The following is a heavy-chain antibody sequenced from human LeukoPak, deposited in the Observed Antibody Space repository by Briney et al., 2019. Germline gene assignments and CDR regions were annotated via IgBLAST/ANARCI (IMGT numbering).Heavy chain of an antibody. Sequence: PGGSLRLSCAASGFTFDDYTMHWVRQGPGKGLEWVSLISWDGGSTYYADSVKGRFTISRDDSKNTLFLQMNSLRVEDTAVYYCAKELWFGEPYWGQGTLVTVSS. V-gene: IGHV3-43*01. CDR3: AKELWFGEPY. CDR2: ISWDGGST. J-gene: IGHJ4*02. CDR1: GFTFDDYT. D-gene: IGHD3-10*01.